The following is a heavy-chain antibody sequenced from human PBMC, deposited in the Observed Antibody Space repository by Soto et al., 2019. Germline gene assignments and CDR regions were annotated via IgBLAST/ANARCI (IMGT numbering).Heavy chain of an antibody. J-gene: IGHJ4*02. V-gene: IGHV3-23*01. CDR2: ISATGGST. CDR1: GFTFNNYA. CDR3: AKDRLAGNFDY. Sequence: PGGSLRLSCAASGFTFNNYAMNWVRQAPGKGLEWVATISATGGSTYYADSVKGRFTISRDNSKNTLYLQMNGLRVEDTDVYYCAKDRLAGNFDYWGQGTQVTVSS.